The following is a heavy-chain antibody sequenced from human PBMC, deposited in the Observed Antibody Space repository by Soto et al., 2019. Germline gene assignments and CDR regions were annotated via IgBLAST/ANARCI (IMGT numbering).Heavy chain of an antibody. J-gene: IGHJ4*02. CDR3: AKLVYEGYYDFWSGYYYFDY. CDR1: GFTFSSYG. V-gene: IGHV3-30*18. D-gene: IGHD3-3*01. CDR2: ITCSGSNK. Sequence: PGGSLRLSCAASGFTFSSYGMHWVRQAPGKGLEWVAVITCSGSNKYYADSVKGRFTISRDNSKNTLYLQMNSLRAEDTAVYYCAKLVYEGYYDFWSGYYYFDYWGQGTLVTVSS.